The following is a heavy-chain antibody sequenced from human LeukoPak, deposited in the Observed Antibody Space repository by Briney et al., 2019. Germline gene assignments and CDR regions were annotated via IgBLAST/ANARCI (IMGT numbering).Heavy chain of an antibody. Sequence: SSETLSLTCTVSGGSISSSSYYWGWIRQPPGKGLEWIGEINHSGSTNYNPSLKSRVTISVDTSKNQFSLKLSSVTAADTAVYYCARGGEQLSGYWGQGTLVTVSS. J-gene: IGHJ4*02. CDR2: INHSGST. CDR1: GGSISSSSYY. V-gene: IGHV4-39*07. D-gene: IGHD6-6*01. CDR3: ARGGEQLSGY.